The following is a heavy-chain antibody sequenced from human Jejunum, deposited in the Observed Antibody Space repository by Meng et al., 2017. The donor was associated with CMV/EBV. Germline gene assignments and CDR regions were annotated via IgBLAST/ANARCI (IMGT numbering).Heavy chain of an antibody. J-gene: IGHJ4*02. V-gene: IGHV1-18*01. Sequence: QVQLGQSGCGVKKPGASVKVSCKASGYIFNNYGVSWVRQAPGQGPEWMGWISAYNGNTNYAQNFQGRFTMTTDTSTSTAYMELRSLTFDDTAVYFCARGRRNEPLFDYWGQGTLVTVSS. D-gene: IGHD1-14*01. CDR2: ISAYNGNT. CDR1: GYIFNNYG. CDR3: ARGRRNEPLFDY.